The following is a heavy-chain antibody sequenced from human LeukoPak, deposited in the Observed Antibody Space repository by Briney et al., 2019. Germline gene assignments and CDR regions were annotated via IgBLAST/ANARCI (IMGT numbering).Heavy chain of an antibody. V-gene: IGHV4-4*07. Sequence: SETLSLTCTVSGGSISSYYWSWIRQPAGKGLEWIGRIYTSGSTNYNPSLKSRVTMSVDTSKNQFSLKLSSVTAADTAVYYCASLNNNDYGDYDSGYYYYYMDVWGKGTTVTISS. CDR2: IYTSGST. D-gene: IGHD4-17*01. J-gene: IGHJ6*03. CDR1: GGSISSYY. CDR3: ASLNNNDYGDYDSGYYYYYMDV.